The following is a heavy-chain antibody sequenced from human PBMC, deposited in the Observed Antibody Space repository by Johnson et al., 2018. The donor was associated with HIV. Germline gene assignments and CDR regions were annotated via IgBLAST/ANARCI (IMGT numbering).Heavy chain of an antibody. Sequence: QVQLVESGGGVVQPGRSLRLSCAASGFTFSSYAMHWVRQAPGKGLEWVAVISYDGTNKYYADSVKARFTISRDDARNTLYLQMNSLRVEDTALYYCARDGDDGDEADDTKGAFDIWGQGTMVTVSS. CDR3: ARDGDDGDEADDTKGAFDI. V-gene: IGHV3-30-3*01. CDR2: ISYDGTNK. D-gene: IGHD3-9*01. CDR1: GFTFSSYA. J-gene: IGHJ3*02.